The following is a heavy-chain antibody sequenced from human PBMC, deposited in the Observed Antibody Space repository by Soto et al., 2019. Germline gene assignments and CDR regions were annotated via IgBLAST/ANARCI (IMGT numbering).Heavy chain of an antibody. D-gene: IGHD1-1*01. Sequence: GWSLRLACAASGFTVNTYVMIWVRQAPGKGLEWVSEISGNSANTYYADSVKGRFTISRDNSKNTLYLQMNSLRADDTAVYYCAKKLGPVVGRNDPLDYWGQGTLVTVSS. CDR2: ISGNSANT. CDR1: GFTVNTYV. CDR3: AKKLGPVVGRNDPLDY. J-gene: IGHJ4*02. V-gene: IGHV3-23*01.